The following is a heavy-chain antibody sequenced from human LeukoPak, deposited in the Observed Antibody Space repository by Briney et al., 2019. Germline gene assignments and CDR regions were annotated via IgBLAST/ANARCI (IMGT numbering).Heavy chain of an antibody. CDR1: GGTFSGYY. J-gene: IGHJ4*02. CDR3: ARGRPYYYGSGSYYNPLADY. CDR2: INHSGST. D-gene: IGHD3-10*01. V-gene: IGHV4-34*01. Sequence: KPSETPSLTCAVYGGTFSGYYWSWIRQPPGKGLEWMGEINHSGSTNYNPSLKSRVTISVDTSKNQFSLKLSSVTAADTAVYYCARGRPYYYGSGSYYNPLADYWGQGTLVTVSS.